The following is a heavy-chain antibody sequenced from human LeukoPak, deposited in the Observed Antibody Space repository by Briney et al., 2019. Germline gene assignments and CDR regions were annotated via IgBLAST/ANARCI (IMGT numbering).Heavy chain of an antibody. D-gene: IGHD1-14*01. Sequence: SETLFLTCTVSGGSISSSSYYWGWIRQPPGTGLEWIGSIYYSGSTYYNPSLKSRVTISVDTSKNQFSLKLSSVTAADTAVYYCRTEYGMDVWGQGTTVTVSS. CDR2: IYYSGST. V-gene: IGHV4-39*01. CDR1: GGSISSSSYY. J-gene: IGHJ6*02. CDR3: RTEYGMDV.